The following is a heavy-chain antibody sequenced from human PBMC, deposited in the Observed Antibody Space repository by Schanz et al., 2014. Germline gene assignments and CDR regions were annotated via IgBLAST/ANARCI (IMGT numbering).Heavy chain of an antibody. CDR1: GGTFSTYT. CDR3: ARGAMPGAFDI. J-gene: IGHJ3*02. CDR2: IIPIVGIA. Sequence: VQLEPSGAEVKKPGSSVKVSCKASGGTFSTYTLSWVRQAPGQGHEWMGRIIPIVGIAKYAQQFQGRVTFTADKSTSTAYMELSSLRYEDTALYYCARGAMPGAFDIWGQGTMVTVSS. D-gene: IGHD2-2*01. V-gene: IGHV1-69*02.